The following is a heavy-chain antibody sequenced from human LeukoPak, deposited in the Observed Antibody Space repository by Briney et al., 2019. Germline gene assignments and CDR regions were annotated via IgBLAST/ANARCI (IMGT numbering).Heavy chain of an antibody. CDR1: VYTFTSYG. Sequence: ASVKVSCKASVYTFTSYGISWVRQAPGQGLEWMGWISAYNGNTNYAQKLQGRVTMTTDTSTSTAYMELRSLRSDDTAVYYCARDGVVVVAAEMGFDPWGQGTLVTVSS. D-gene: IGHD2-15*01. CDR2: ISAYNGNT. CDR3: ARDGVVVVAAEMGFDP. J-gene: IGHJ5*02. V-gene: IGHV1-18*01.